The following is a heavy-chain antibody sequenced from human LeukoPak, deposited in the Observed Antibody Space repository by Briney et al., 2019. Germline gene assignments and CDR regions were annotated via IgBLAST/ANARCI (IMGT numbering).Heavy chain of an antibody. CDR2: IRYDGSNK. CDR1: GFTFSSYG. Sequence: TGGSLRLSCAASGFTFSSYGMHWVRQAPGKVLEWVAFIRYDGSNKYYADSVKGRFTISRDNSKNTLYLQMNSLRAEDTAVYYCATPRATTIPHDAFDIWGQGTMVTVSS. D-gene: IGHD1-26*01. J-gene: IGHJ3*02. CDR3: ATPRATTIPHDAFDI. V-gene: IGHV3-30*02.